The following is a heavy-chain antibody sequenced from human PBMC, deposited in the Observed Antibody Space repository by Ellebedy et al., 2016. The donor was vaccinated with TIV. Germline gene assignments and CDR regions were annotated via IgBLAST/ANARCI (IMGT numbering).Heavy chain of an antibody. CDR2: INPNSGGT. CDR3: ARDRGYDILTGYSHAFDI. CDR1: GYTFTGYY. V-gene: IGHV1-2*02. J-gene: IGHJ3*02. D-gene: IGHD3-9*01. Sequence: AASVKVSCKASGYTFTGYYMHWARQAPGQGLEWMGWINPNSGGTNYAQKFQGRVTMTRDTSISTAYMELSRLRSDDTAVYYCARDRGYDILTGYSHAFDIWGQGTMVTVSS.